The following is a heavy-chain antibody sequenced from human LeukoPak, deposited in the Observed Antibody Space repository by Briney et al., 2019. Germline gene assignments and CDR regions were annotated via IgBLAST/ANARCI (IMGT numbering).Heavy chain of an antibody. D-gene: IGHD2-2*02. CDR3: ARTLLGYCSSTSCYNFDY. CDR2: IYYSGST. J-gene: IGHJ4*02. Sequence: PSQTLSLTCTVSGGSISSGDYYCSWIRQPPGKGLEWIGYIYYSGSTYYHPSLKSRVTISVDTYKNQFSLKLSSVTAADTAVYYCARTLLGYCSSTSCYNFDYWGQGTLVTVSS. V-gene: IGHV4-30-4*08. CDR1: GGSISSGDYY.